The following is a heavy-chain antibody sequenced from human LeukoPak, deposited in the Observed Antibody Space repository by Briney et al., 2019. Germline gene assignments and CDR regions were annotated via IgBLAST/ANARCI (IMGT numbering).Heavy chain of an antibody. V-gene: IGHV3-23*01. CDR1: GFTFSSYA. D-gene: IGHD1-1*01. CDR3: AKATGNLGN. CDR2: ISNSDGNT. Sequence: GGSLRLSCAASGFTFSSYAMHWVRQAPGKGLEWVSTISNSDGNTYYADSVKGRFTISRDNSKNTLYLQIYTLTAEDTAIYYCAKATGNLGNWGQGTQVTVSS. J-gene: IGHJ4*02.